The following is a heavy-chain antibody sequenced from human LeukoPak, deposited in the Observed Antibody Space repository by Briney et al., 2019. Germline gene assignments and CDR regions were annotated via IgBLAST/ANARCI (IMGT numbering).Heavy chain of an antibody. CDR1: GYTFTSYG. V-gene: IGHV1-18*01. Sequence: ASVKVSCKASGYTFTSYGISWVRQAPGQGLEWMGWISAYNGNTNYAQKLQGRVTMTTDTSTSTAYMELRSLRSDDTAVYYCAASYGGNSVLSYYYMDVWGKGTTVTVSS. CDR2: ISAYNGNT. D-gene: IGHD4-23*01. J-gene: IGHJ6*03. CDR3: AASYGGNSVLSYYYMDV.